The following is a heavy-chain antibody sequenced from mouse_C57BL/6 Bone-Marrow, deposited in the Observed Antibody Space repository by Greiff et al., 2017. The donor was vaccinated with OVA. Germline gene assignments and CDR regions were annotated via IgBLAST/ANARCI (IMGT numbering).Heavy chain of an antibody. V-gene: IGHV5-12*01. Sequence: EVQLVESGGGLVQPGGSLKLSCAAFGFTFSDYYMYWVRQTPEKRLEWVAYISNGGGSTYYPDTVKGRFTISRDNAKNTLYLQMSRLKSEDTAMYYCARLDYYGSPYYYAMDYWGQGTSVTSPQ. D-gene: IGHD1-1*01. CDR1: GFTFSDYY. J-gene: IGHJ4*01. CDR3: ARLDYYGSPYYYAMDY. CDR2: ISNGGGST.